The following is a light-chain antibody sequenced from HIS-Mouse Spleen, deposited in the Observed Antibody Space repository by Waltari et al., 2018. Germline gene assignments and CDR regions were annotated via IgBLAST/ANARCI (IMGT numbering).Light chain of an antibody. Sequence: DIVMTQSPDSLAVSLGERATINCKSSQSVLYSSNNKNYLAWYQQKPGQPPKLLIYWASTRESGVPDRFSGSGSGTDFTLKISRVEAEDVGVYYCMQGTHWPPAYTFGQGTKLEIK. V-gene: IGKV4-1*01. CDR3: MQGTHWPPAYT. CDR1: QSVLYSSNNKNY. CDR2: WAS. J-gene: IGKJ2*01.